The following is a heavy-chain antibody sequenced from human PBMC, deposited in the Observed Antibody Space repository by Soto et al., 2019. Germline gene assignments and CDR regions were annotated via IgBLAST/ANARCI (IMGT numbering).Heavy chain of an antibody. V-gene: IGHV1-8*01. CDR3: ARSYSYGMDV. CDR2: MNPNSGNT. J-gene: IGHJ6*02. D-gene: IGHD3-10*01. Sequence: QVQLVQSGAEVKKPGASVKVSCKASGYTFTSYDINWVRQATGQGLEWMGWMNPNSGNTGYAQKFQGRVTITADESTSTAYMELSSLRSEDTAVYYCARSYSYGMDVWGQGTTVTVSS. CDR1: GYTFTSYD.